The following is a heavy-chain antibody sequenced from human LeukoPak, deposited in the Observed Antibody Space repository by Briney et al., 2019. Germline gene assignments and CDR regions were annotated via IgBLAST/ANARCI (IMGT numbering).Heavy chain of an antibody. J-gene: IGHJ5*02. CDR3: ARDYWWNYDH. Sequence: GGSLRLSCAAPGFTFSSYAMHWVRQAPGKGLEWVAVISKDGSDKYYPGSVRGRFTISRDNSKNTIYLQMGSLRAEDTAIYYCARDYWWNYDHWGQGTLVTVSS. V-gene: IGHV3-30-3*01. CDR2: ISKDGSDK. D-gene: IGHD1-7*01. CDR1: GFTFSSYA.